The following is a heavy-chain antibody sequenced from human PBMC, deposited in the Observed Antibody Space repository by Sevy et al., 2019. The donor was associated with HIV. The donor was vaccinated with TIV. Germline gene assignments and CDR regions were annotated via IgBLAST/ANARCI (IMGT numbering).Heavy chain of an antibody. CDR3: AKGAADYYYYGMDV. CDR2: ISYDGSNK. Sequence: GGSLRLSCAASGFTFSSYGMHWVRQAPGKGLEWVAVISYDGSNKYYADSVKGRFTISRDNSKNTLYLQMNSLRAEDTAVYYCAKGAADYYYYGMDVWGQGTTVTVSS. CDR1: GFTFSSYG. D-gene: IGHD6-25*01. V-gene: IGHV3-30*18. J-gene: IGHJ6*02.